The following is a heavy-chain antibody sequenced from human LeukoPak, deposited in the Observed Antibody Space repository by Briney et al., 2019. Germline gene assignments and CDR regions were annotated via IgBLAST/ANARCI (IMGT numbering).Heavy chain of an antibody. CDR1: GGTFXSYA. J-gene: IGHJ2*01. V-gene: IGHV1-69*01. CDR2: IIPIFGTA. D-gene: IGHD5-24*01. CDR3: ALRRDGYNQDGYFDL. Sequence: KVSCKASGGTFXSYAXSWVRQXPGQGLEXXGXIIPIFGTANYAQKFQGRVTITADESTSTAYMELSSLRSEDTAVYYCALRRDGYNQDGYFDLWGRGTLVTVSS.